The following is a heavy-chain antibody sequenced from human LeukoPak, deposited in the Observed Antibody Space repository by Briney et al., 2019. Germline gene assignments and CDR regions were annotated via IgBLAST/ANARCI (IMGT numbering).Heavy chain of an antibody. V-gene: IGHV3-23*01. CDR2: ISGSGGST. Sequence: GGSLRLSCAASGFTFSSYAMSWVRQAPGKGLEWVSAISGSGGSTYYADSVKGRFTVSRDNGKNSLYLQMNSLRAEDTAVYYCARGDYYYYYYMDVWGKGTTVSVSS. CDR1: GFTFSSYA. CDR3: ARGDYYYYYYMDV. J-gene: IGHJ6*03.